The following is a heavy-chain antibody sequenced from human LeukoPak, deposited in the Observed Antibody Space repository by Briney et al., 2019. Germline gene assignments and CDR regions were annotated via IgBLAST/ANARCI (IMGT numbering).Heavy chain of an antibody. Sequence: SETLSLTCTVSGGSLSSYYWSWIRQPAGKGLEWIGHIYTSGSTNYNPSLKSRVTMSVDTSKNQFSLKLSSVTAADTAVYYCARDVLGYCSSTSCLNWFDPWGQGTLVTVSS. J-gene: IGHJ5*02. CDR2: IYTSGST. CDR3: ARDVLGYCSSTSCLNWFDP. D-gene: IGHD2-2*01. V-gene: IGHV4-4*07. CDR1: GGSLSSYY.